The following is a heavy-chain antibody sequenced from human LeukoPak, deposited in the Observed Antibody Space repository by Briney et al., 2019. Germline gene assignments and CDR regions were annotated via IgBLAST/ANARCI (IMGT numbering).Heavy chain of an antibody. CDR3: AREGDGFDI. CDR2: IKQDVGDE. V-gene: IGHV3-7*01. Sequence: PGGSLRPSCAGSGFTFSRYRISWVRQAPGKGLEWVASIKQDVGDEYYGDSVKGRFIISRYNGKNSLFLQMNSLRAEDTAVYYCAREGDGFDIWGQGTMVTVYS. CDR1: GFTFSRYR. J-gene: IGHJ3*02.